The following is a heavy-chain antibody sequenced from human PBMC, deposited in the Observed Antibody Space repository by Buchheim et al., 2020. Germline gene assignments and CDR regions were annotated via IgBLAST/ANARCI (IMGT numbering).Heavy chain of an antibody. CDR3: ATLDYSSSSPVDY. D-gene: IGHD6-6*01. CDR1: GGSFSGYY. J-gene: IGHJ4*02. Sequence: QVQLQQWGAGLLKPSETLSLTCAVYGGSFSGYYWSWIRQPPGKGLEWIGEINHSGSTNYNPSLKSRVTISVDTSKNQVYLKLSSVTAADTAVYYCATLDYSSSSPVDYWGQGTL. V-gene: IGHV4-34*01. CDR2: INHSGST.